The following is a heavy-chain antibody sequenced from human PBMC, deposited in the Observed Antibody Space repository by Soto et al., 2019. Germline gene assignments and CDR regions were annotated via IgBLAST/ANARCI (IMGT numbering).Heavy chain of an antibody. Sequence: RASVKVSCKASGYTFTSYGISWVRQAPGQGLEWMGWISAYNGNTNYAQKLQGRVAMTTDTSTSTAYMELRSLRSDDTAVYYCARGGYYYDSSGYYPFDYWGQGTLVTVSS. CDR1: GYTFTSYG. V-gene: IGHV1-18*01. CDR3: ARGGYYYDSSGYYPFDY. CDR2: ISAYNGNT. J-gene: IGHJ4*02. D-gene: IGHD3-22*01.